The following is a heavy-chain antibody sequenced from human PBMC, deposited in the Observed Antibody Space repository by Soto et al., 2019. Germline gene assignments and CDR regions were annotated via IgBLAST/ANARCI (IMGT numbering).Heavy chain of an antibody. Sequence: GESLKISCAASGFTFSNYWMSWVRQAPGRGLEWVANIKRDGSEKYYVDPVKGRFTISRDNAKNSLYLQMNSLRAEDTAVYYCARAGYDSTGYGDSDYWGQGTLVTVSS. J-gene: IGHJ4*02. CDR1: GFTFSNYW. D-gene: IGHD3-22*01. CDR3: ARAGYDSTGYGDSDY. V-gene: IGHV3-7*01. CDR2: IKRDGSEK.